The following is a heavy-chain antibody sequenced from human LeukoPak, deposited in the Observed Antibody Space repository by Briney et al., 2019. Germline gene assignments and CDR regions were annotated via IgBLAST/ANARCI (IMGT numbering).Heavy chain of an antibody. CDR3: ARTNYYDISGYDY. J-gene: IGHJ4*02. D-gene: IGHD3-22*01. V-gene: IGHV3-48*03. CDR1: GFTFSSYE. CDR2: ISSSGNTI. Sequence: PGGSLRLSCAASGFTFSSYEMNWVRQAPGKGLEWVSYISSSGNTIYYADSVKGRFTISRDNAKNSLYLQMNSLRAEDTALYYCARTNYYDISGYDYWGQGTLATVSS.